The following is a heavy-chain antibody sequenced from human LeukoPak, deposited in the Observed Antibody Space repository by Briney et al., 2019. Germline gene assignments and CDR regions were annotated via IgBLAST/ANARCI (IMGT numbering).Heavy chain of an antibody. CDR2: ISGSGGSI. J-gene: IGHJ4*02. CDR1: GFTFSSYG. V-gene: IGHV3-23*01. Sequence: GGSLRLSCAASGFTFSSYGMSWVRQAPGKGLEWVSAISGSGGSIYYADSVKGRFTISRDNSKNTLYLQMNSLRAEDTAVYYCAKEESVTTVSFDYWGQGTLVTVSS. CDR3: AKEESVTTVSFDY. D-gene: IGHD4-17*01.